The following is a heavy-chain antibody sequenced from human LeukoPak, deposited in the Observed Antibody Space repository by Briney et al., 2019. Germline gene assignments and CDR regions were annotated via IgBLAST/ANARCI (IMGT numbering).Heavy chain of an antibody. D-gene: IGHD3-10*01. Sequence: SETLSLTCAVYGGSFSGYYWSWIRQPPGKGLEWIGEINHSGSTNYNPSLKSRVTMSIDTSRNQFSLKLNSVTAADTAVYYCAKSNGYGLVDIWGQGTMVTVSS. J-gene: IGHJ3*02. CDR2: INHSGST. CDR3: AKSNGYGLVDI. CDR1: GGSFSGYY. V-gene: IGHV4-34*01.